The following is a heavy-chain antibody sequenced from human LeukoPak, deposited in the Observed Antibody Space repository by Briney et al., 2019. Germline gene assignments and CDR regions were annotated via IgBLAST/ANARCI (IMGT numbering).Heavy chain of an antibody. CDR3: ASQVYGGNSGAFDI. D-gene: IGHD4-23*01. V-gene: IGHV3-66*04. J-gene: IGHJ3*02. Sequence: GGSLRLSCAASGFIVSSNYMSWVRQAPGKGLEWVSVIYSGRSTYCADSVKGRFTISRDNSKNTLSLQMNSLRAEDTAVYYCASQVYGGNSGAFDIWGQGTMVTVSS. CDR2: IYSGRST. CDR1: GFIVSSNY.